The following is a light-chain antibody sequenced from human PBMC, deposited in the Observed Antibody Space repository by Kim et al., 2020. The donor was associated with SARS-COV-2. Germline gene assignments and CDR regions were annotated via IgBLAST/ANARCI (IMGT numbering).Light chain of an antibody. CDR3: SSYTSRKIYV. V-gene: IGLV2-14*03. CDR1: RSDCGGSDY. J-gene: IGLJ1*01. CDR2: DVT. Sequence: GQSVTISCSETRSDCGGSDYVAWYQQHPDKAPKLLTYDVTIRPSGVSSRFSGSKSDNTASLTISGLQAEDEADYYCSSYTSRKIYVFGTGTKVTVL.